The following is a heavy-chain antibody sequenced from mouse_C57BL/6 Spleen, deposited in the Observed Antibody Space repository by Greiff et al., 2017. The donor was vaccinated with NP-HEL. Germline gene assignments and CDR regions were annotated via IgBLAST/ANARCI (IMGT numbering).Heavy chain of an antibody. J-gene: IGHJ2*01. CDR1: GYTFTSYW. CDR2: IDPSDSYT. CDR3: ARTGLRRYFDY. Sequence: QVQLQQSGAELVKPGASVKLSCKASGYTFTSYWMQWVKQRPGQGLEWIGEIDPSDSYTNYNQKFKGKATLTVDTSSSTAYMQLSSLTSEDSAVYYCARTGLRRYFDYWGQGTTLTVSS. D-gene: IGHD2-4*01. V-gene: IGHV1-50*01.